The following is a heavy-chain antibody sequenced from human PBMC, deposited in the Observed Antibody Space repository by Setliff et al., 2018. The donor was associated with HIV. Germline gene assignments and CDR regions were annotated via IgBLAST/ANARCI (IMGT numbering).Heavy chain of an antibody. J-gene: IGHJ4*02. CDR1: GFIFRNYN. D-gene: IGHD3-22*01. Sequence: GGSLRLSCAASGFIFRNYNMNWVRQAPGKGLEWVSSLSSDGRYIYYADSARGRFTISRDDAKNSLYLQMYSLRAEDTAIYYCARDRASSGYYSHFDYWGQGSLVTVSS. CDR2: LSSDGRYI. CDR3: ARDRASSGYYSHFDY. V-gene: IGHV3-21*01.